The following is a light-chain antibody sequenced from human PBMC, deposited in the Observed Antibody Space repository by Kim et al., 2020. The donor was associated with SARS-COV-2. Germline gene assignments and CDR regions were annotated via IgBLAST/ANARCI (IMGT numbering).Light chain of an antibody. Sequence: SYELTQPPSVSVAPGKTARITCGGNNIGSKSVHWYQQKPGQAPVLVIYYDSDRPSGIPERFSGSNSGNTATLTISRVEAGDEADYYCQVWDSSRDRRVFG. V-gene: IGLV3-21*04. CDR2: YDS. CDR3: QVWDSSRDRRV. J-gene: IGLJ3*02. CDR1: NIGSKS.